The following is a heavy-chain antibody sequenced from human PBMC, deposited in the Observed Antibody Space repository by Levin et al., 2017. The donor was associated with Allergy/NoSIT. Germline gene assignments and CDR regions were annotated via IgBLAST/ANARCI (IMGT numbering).Heavy chain of an antibody. Sequence: GESLKISCKGSGYIFRNFWIGWVRQMPGKGLEWMGTIYPGDSDTRYSPSFQGQVTISVDKSITTAYLQWSSLKASDTAMYYCARPASDSGGSPTDDACHVWGQGTMVTVSS. CDR2: IYPGDSDT. CDR1: GYIFRNFW. D-gene: IGHD6-19*01. J-gene: IGHJ3*01. CDR3: ARPASDSGGSPTDDACHV. V-gene: IGHV5-51*01.